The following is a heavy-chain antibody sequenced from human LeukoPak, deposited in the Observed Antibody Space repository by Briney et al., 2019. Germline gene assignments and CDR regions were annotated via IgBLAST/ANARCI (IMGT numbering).Heavy chain of an antibody. V-gene: IGHV1-18*01. Sequence: GASVKVSCKTSGYTFTSYGITWVRQAPGQGLEWMGWISGYNGDTTFSQKLQGRITMTTDTSTTTAYMELRSLTSDDTAVYYCARGTNRWPDYWGQGTLVTVSS. CDR3: ARGTNRWPDY. CDR1: GYTFTSYG. CDR2: ISGYNGDT. J-gene: IGHJ4*02. D-gene: IGHD6-13*01.